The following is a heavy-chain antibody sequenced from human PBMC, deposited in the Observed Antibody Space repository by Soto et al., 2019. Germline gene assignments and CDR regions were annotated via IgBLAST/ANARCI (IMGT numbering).Heavy chain of an antibody. CDR2: FIPMFDAA. J-gene: IGHJ3*02. CDR3: ARKAESYGFDS. CDR1: GDTFSNYA. D-gene: IGHD3-10*01. V-gene: IGHV1-69*01. Sequence: QVQLVQSGAEVKKPGSSVRVSCKASGDTFSNYAINWVRQAPGQGLEWMGGFIPMFDAANYAQNFRGRVTITADESTSTAYMELGGLSSEDTAMYYCARKAESYGFDSWGQGTLVTVSS.